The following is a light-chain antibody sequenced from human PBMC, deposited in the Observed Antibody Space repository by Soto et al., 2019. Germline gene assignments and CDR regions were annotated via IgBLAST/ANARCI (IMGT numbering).Light chain of an antibody. CDR3: SSYTSSSTLDYV. CDR2: DDG. J-gene: IGLJ1*01. Sequence: QSVLTEPPSVSGAPGQEGTMSCSGSSSNIGKYYVSWHQQLPGKAPKLLIYDDGNRPSGVSDRFSGSKSGNTASLTISGLQAEDEADYYCSSYTSSSTLDYVFGTGTKVTVL. CDR1: SSNIGKYY. V-gene: IGLV2-14*01.